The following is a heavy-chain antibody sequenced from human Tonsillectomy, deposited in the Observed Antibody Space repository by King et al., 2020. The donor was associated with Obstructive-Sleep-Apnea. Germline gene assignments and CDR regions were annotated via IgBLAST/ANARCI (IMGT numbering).Heavy chain of an antibody. Sequence: QLQESGPGLVKPSETLSLTCTVSGDSLSSSSYYWGWIRQPPGKGLEWIGGIYYRGSTYYNPSLKSRVTISVDTSNNQFSLKLGSVTAADTAVYYCATHTTAWRPVDSWGQGTLVTVSS. J-gene: IGHJ4*02. V-gene: IGHV4-39*01. D-gene: IGHD1-14*01. CDR1: GDSLSSSSYY. CDR3: ATHTTAWRPVDS. CDR2: IYYRGST.